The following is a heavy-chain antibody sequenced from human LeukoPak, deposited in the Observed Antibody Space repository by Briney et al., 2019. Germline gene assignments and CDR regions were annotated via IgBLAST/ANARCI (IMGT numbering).Heavy chain of an antibody. V-gene: IGHV4-38-2*02. D-gene: IGHD7-27*01. J-gene: IGHJ4*02. CDR2: ICHSGST. CDR1: GYSISSGYY. CDR3: AREPKPPAGGQLGIFDS. Sequence: SETLSLTCTLSGYSISSGYYWGWIRQPPGKGLEWIGSICHSGSTYSNPSLKSRVTISVDTSKNQFSLKLSSVTAADTAVYYCAREPKPPAGGQLGIFDSWGQGALVTVSS.